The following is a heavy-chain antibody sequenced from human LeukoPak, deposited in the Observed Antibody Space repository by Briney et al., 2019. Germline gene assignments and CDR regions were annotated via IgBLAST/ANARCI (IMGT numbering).Heavy chain of an antibody. Sequence: PGGSLRLSGAASGFTFSDYGMNWVRQAPGKGLEWVSFISSSSTSIYYADSVKGRFTISRDNAGSSLFLRMNSLRDEDTAVYYCARSGVVAVLFPTDFDYWGQEALVTVSS. CDR3: ARSGVVAVLFPTDFDY. CDR1: GFTFSDYG. CDR2: ISSSSTSI. D-gene: IGHD3-10*01. J-gene: IGHJ4*02. V-gene: IGHV3-21*01.